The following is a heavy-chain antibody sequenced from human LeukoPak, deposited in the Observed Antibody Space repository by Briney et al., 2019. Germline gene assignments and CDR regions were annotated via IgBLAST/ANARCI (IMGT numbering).Heavy chain of an antibody. CDR2: IYYSGST. V-gene: IGHV4-39*01. Sequence: SETLSLTCTVSGGSISSSSYYWGWIRQPPGKGLEWIGSIYYSGSTYYNPSLKSRVTISVDTSKNQFSLKLSSVTAADTAVYYCARSPRGYSYEYYFDYWGQGTLVTVSP. CDR1: GGSISSSSYY. J-gene: IGHJ4*02. D-gene: IGHD5-18*01. CDR3: ARSPRGYSYEYYFDY.